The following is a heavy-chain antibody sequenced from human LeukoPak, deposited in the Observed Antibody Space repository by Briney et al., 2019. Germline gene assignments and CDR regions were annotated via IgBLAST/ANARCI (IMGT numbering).Heavy chain of an antibody. V-gene: IGHV3-23*01. J-gene: IGHJ6*02. Sequence: GGSLRLSCAASGFTFSSYAMSWVRQAPGKGLEWVSAISGSGGSTYYADSVKGRFTISRDNSKNTLYLQMNSLRAEDTAVYYCAREAYGGNSGNYYGMDVWGQGTTVTVSS. CDR2: ISGSGGST. D-gene: IGHD4-23*01. CDR3: AREAYGGNSGNYYGMDV. CDR1: GFTFSSYA.